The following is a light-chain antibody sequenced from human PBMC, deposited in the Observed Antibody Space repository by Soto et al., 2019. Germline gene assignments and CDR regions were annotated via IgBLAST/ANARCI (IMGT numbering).Light chain of an antibody. CDR2: EVS. J-gene: IGLJ1*01. Sequence: QSALTQPASVSGSPGQSITISCTGSSSDIGAYNYVSWFQQYPGKAPKLIISEVSNRPSGISGRFSASKSGLTASLTISGLQPEDEADYYCSSFTSNRIDVFGPGTKVTVL. V-gene: IGLV2-14*01. CDR3: SSFTSNRIDV. CDR1: SSDIGAYNY.